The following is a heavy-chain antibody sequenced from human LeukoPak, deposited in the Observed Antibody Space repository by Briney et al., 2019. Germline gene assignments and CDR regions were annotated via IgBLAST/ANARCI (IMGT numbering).Heavy chain of an antibody. V-gene: IGHV4-39*07. D-gene: IGHD3-16*01. CDR1: GGSISSSSYY. Sequence: SETLSLTCTVSGGSISSSSYYWGWIRQPPGKGLEWIGSIYYSGSTYYNPSLKSRVTISVDTSKNQFSLKLSSVTAADTAVYYCARVGVTFGGVRFDYWGQGTLVTVSS. CDR3: ARVGVTFGGVRFDY. J-gene: IGHJ4*02. CDR2: IYYSGST.